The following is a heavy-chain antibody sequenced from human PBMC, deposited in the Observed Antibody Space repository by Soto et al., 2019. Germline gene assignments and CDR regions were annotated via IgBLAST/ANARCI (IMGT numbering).Heavy chain of an antibody. CDR2: INAGNGNT. CDR3: AMGYTYASLDY. J-gene: IGHJ4*02. D-gene: IGHD5-18*01. CDR1: GYTFTSYA. Sequence: GSSVKVSCKASGYTFTSYAMHWVRQAPGQRLEWMGWINAGNGNTKYSQKFQGRVTITRDTSASTGYMEVSSLRSEDTAVYYCAMGYTYASLDYWGQGTPVTVSS. V-gene: IGHV1-3*01.